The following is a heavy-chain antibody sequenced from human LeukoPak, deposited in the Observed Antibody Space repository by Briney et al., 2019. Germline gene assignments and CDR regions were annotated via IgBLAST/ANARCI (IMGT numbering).Heavy chain of an antibody. CDR3: VRHDGRGGATMGAFDS. CDR2: IYYGQTI. V-gene: IGHV4-39*01. Sequence: SETLSLTCTISAASSSSSSHHWGWIRQSPGKGLEWIGSIYYGQTIYYIPSLNSRVTISVVTSKDQFTLQLNSVTAADTAVYYCVRHDGRGGATMGAFDSWGQGSLVTVSS. CDR1: AASSSSSSHH. D-gene: IGHD4/OR15-4a*01. J-gene: IGHJ5*01.